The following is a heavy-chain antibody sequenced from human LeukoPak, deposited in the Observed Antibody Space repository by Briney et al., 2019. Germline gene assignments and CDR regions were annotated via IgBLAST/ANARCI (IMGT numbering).Heavy chain of an antibody. J-gene: IGHJ4*02. D-gene: IGHD5-12*01. CDR2: IYNGVST. V-gene: IGHV4-59*01. CDR3: ARGSQYRIIHFDA. Sequence: SETLSLTCTVPGGSTSGYYWTWIRQPPGKGLEWVGYIYNGVSTNYNPSLKSRLTISADTSKNQFSLKLSSVTAADTAVYFCARGSQYRIIHFDAWGQGTLVTVSS. CDR1: GGSTSGYY.